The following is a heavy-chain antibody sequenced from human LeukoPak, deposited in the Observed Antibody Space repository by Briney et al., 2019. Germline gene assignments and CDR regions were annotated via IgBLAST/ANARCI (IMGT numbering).Heavy chain of an antibody. D-gene: IGHD5-18*01. V-gene: IGHV1-69*05. J-gene: IGHJ4*02. CDR3: AHGSYGPGSFDY. CDR2: IIPIFGTA. Sequence: SVKVSCRASGGTFSSYAISWVRQAPGQGLEWMGGIIPIFGTANYAQKFQGRVTITTDESTSTAYMELSSLRSEDTAVYYCAHGSYGPGSFDYWGQGTLVTVSS. CDR1: GGTFSSYA.